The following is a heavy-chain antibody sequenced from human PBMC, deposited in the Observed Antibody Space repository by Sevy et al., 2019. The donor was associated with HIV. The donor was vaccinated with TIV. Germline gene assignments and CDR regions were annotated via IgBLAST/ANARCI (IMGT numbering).Heavy chain of an antibody. CDR1: GGSISSDDYY. Sequence: SETLSRTCTVSGGSISSDDYYWTWIRQHPGKGLEWIGYIYYTGSTYYNPSLESRVTMSLDASKNQFSLRLSSVTAADTAVYYCARGNTVLPTGGFDLWGRGTLVTVSS. V-gene: IGHV4-31*03. D-gene: IGHD2-8*02. CDR2: IYYTGST. J-gene: IGHJ2*01. CDR3: ARGNTVLPTGGFDL.